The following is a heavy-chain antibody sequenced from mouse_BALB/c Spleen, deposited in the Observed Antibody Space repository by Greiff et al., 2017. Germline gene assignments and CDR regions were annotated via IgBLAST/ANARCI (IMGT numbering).Heavy chain of an antibody. CDR3: ARGAAKITTDWFDY. D-gene: IGHD2-4*01. CDR1: GFTFSDYY. J-gene: IGHJ4*01. V-gene: IGHV5-4*02. CDR2: ISDGGSDT. Sequence: EVQLVESGGGLVKPGGSLKLSCAASGFTFSDYYMYWVRQTPEKRLEWVATISDGGSDTYYPDSVKGRVTFSRDNAKNNLYLQMRSLESEDSAMYYYARGAAKITTDWFDYWGQGTPVTVSA.